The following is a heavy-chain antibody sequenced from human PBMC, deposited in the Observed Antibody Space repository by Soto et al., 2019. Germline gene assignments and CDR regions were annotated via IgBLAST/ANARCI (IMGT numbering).Heavy chain of an antibody. Sequence: EERLVESGGGSVQPGGTLRLSCAASRFTFSSYWMYWVRQAPGKGLVWVSRINSDGSSTRYADSVKGRFSISRDNSKSTLYLQMNTLRAEDTAVYYCARRREGDSDGLDVWGQGTTVTVSS. CDR3: ARRREGDSDGLDV. D-gene: IGHD3-16*01. V-gene: IGHV3-74*01. J-gene: IGHJ6*02. CDR1: RFTFSSYW. CDR2: INSDGSST.